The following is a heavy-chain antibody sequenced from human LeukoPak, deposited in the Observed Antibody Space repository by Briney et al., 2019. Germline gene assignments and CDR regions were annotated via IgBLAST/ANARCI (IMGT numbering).Heavy chain of an antibody. CDR2: IRYDGSNK. CDR1: GFTFSSYG. Sequence: GGSLRLSCAASGFTFSSYGMHWVRQAPGKGLEWVAFIRYDGSNKYYADSVKGRFTISRDNSKNTLYLQMNSLRVEDTAVYYCAKDGGVWFGESNDYWGQGTLVTVSS. J-gene: IGHJ4*02. CDR3: AKDGGVWFGESNDY. V-gene: IGHV3-30*02. D-gene: IGHD3-10*01.